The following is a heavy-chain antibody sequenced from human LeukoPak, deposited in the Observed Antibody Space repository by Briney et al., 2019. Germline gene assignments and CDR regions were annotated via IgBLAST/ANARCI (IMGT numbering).Heavy chain of an antibody. V-gene: IGHV3-30*02. Sequence: PGGSLRLSCAASGFTFSSYGMHWVRQAPGKGLEWVAFIRYDGSNKYYADSVKGRFTISRDNSKNTLYLQMNSLRAEDTAVYYCAKDIGSRLWYFDHWGQGTLVTVSS. CDR2: IRYDGSNK. J-gene: IGHJ4*02. CDR3: AKDIGSRLWYFDH. D-gene: IGHD1-26*01. CDR1: GFTFSSYG.